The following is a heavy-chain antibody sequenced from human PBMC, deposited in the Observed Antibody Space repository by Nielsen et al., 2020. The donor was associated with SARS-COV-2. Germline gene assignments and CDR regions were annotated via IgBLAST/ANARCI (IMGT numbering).Heavy chain of an antibody. CDR1: GGSISSSSYY. CDR3: ASQRGSYYYYGMDV. CDR2: IYYSGST. J-gene: IGHJ6*02. Sequence: SETLSLTCTVSGGSISSSSYYWGWIRQPPGKGLEWIGSIYYSGSTYYNPSLKSRATISVDTSKNQFSLKLSSVTAADTAVYYCASQRGSYYYYGMDVWGQGTTVTVSS. V-gene: IGHV4-39*01. D-gene: IGHD1-26*01.